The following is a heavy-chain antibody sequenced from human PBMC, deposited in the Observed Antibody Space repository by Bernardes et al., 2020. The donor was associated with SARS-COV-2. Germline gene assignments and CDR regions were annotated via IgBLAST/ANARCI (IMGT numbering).Heavy chain of an antibody. D-gene: IGHD6-19*01. CDR2: ISSNSDYI. V-gene: IGHV3-21*01. Sequence: GGSLRLSCVASGFNFSSYNMNWVRQAPGKGLEWVSSISSNSDYIYYTDSLKGRFTISRHNAKNSLFLDMHSLRAEDTAVYYCARIDEVTGRDYWGQGTLVTVSS. CDR1: GFNFSSYN. CDR3: ARIDEVTGRDY. J-gene: IGHJ4*02.